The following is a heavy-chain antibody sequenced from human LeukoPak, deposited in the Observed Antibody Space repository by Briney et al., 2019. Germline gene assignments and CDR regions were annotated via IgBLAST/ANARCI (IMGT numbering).Heavy chain of an antibody. CDR3: ASSGRRDAFDI. D-gene: IGHD1-26*01. V-gene: IGHV1-8*03. CDR1: GYTFTSYD. CDR2: MNPNSGNT. J-gene: IGHJ3*02. Sequence: ASVKVSCKASGYTFTSYDINWVRQATGQGLERMGWMNPNSGNTGYAQKFQGRVTITRNTSISTAYMELSSLRSEDTAVYYCASSGRRDAFDIWGQGTMVTVSS.